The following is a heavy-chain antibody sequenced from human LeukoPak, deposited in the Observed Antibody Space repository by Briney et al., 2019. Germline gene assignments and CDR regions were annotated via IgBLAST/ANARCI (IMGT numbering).Heavy chain of an antibody. V-gene: IGHV3-49*04. Sequence: PGGSLRLSCTASGFTFGDYAMSWVRQAPGKGLEWVGFIRSKAYGGTTEYAASVKGRFTISRDDSKSIAYLQMNSLKTGDTAVYYCTREDHVMRVAGYYYYGMDVWGQGTTVTVSS. CDR1: GFTFGDYA. CDR2: IRSKAYGGTT. CDR3: TREDHVMRVAGYYYYGMDV. D-gene: IGHD6-19*01. J-gene: IGHJ6*02.